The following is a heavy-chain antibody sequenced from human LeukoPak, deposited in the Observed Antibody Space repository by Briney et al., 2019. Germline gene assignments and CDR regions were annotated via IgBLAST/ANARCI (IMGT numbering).Heavy chain of an antibody. V-gene: IGHV3-49*04. Sequence: GGSLRLSCTASGFTFGDYAMSWVRQAPGKGLEWVGFIRSKAYGGTTEYAASVKGRFTISRDDSKSIAYLQMNSLKTEDTAVYYCTRDLDCSGGSCYSRAFDYWGQGTLVTVSS. J-gene: IGHJ4*02. CDR3: TRDLDCSGGSCYSRAFDY. D-gene: IGHD2-15*01. CDR1: GFTFGDYA. CDR2: IRSKAYGGTT.